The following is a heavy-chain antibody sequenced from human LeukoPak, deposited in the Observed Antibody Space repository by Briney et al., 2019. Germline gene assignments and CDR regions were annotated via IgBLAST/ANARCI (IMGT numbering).Heavy chain of an antibody. V-gene: IGHV3-23*01. D-gene: IGHD3-9*01. J-gene: IGHJ4*02. CDR2: ISGSGGST. CDR3: ARAELRYFDWLGSLIGY. Sequence: GGSLRLSCAASGFTFSSYGMSWVRQAPGKGLEWVSAISGSGGSTYYADSVKGRFTISRDSSKNTLYLQMNSLRAEDTAVYYCARAELRYFDWLGSLIGYWGQGTLVTVSS. CDR1: GFTFSSYG.